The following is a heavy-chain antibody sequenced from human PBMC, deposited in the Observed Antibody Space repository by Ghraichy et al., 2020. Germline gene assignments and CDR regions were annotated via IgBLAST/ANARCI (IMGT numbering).Heavy chain of an antibody. D-gene: IGHD2-2*01. Sequence: XGSLRLSCAASRFNFSNYAMTWVRQAPGKGLEWVSAISGSGGSTYYADSGKGRFTISRDNSKNTLYLQMNSLRAEDTAVYYCAKLFPRIVVVPAAGMDVWGQGTTVTVSS. CDR1: RFNFSNYA. CDR2: ISGSGGST. CDR3: AKLFPRIVVVPAAGMDV. V-gene: IGHV3-23*01. J-gene: IGHJ6*02.